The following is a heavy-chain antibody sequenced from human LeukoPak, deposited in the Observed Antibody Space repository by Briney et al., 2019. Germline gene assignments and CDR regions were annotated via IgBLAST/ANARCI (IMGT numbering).Heavy chain of an antibody. J-gene: IGHJ4*02. CDR2: IIPIFGTA. CDR1: GGTFSSYA. V-gene: IGHV1-69*13. Sequence: SVKVSCKASGGTFSSYAISWVRQAPGQGLEWMGGIIPIFGTANYAQKFQGGVTITADESTSTAYMELSSLRSEDTAVYYCARALDSGPNFDYWGQGTLVTVSS. CDR3: ARALDSGPNFDY. D-gene: IGHD1-26*01.